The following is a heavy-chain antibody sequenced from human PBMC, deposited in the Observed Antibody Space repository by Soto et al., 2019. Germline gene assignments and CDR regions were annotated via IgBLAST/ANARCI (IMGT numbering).Heavy chain of an antibody. D-gene: IGHD3-3*01. J-gene: IGHJ2*01. V-gene: IGHV3-13*01. CDR1: GFTFSSYD. CDR2: IGTAGDT. CDR3: ARGRYDFWSGYLRYFDL. Sequence: EVQLVESGGGLVQPGGSLRLSCAASGFTFSSYDMYWVRQATGKGLEWVSAIGTAGDTYYPGSVKGRFTISRENAKNSLYLQMNSLRAGDTAVYYCARGRYDFWSGYLRYFDLWGRGTLVTVSS.